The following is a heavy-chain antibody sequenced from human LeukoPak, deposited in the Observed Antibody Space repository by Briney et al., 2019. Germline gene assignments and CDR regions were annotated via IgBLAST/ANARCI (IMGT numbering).Heavy chain of an antibody. D-gene: IGHD5-18*01. CDR1: GFTFSTYW. CDR3: ARGGKIAGYHYFYMDV. Sequence: GSLRLSCVASGFTFSTYWMSWVRQAPGKGLEWVAHIKQDGSEKYSVDSVKGRFTISRDNAKNSLSLQVNSLRAEDTAVYYCARGGKIAGYHYFYMDVWGKGTTVIVSS. J-gene: IGHJ6*03. CDR2: IKQDGSEK. V-gene: IGHV3-7*01.